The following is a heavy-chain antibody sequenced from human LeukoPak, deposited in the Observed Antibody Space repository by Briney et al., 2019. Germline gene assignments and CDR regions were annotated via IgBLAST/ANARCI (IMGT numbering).Heavy chain of an antibody. CDR2: FDPEDCET. CDR3: ATDRRDLGVAGPFDY. J-gene: IGHJ4*02. CDR1: GNTLTELS. D-gene: IGHD6-19*01. V-gene: IGHV1-24*01. Sequence: ASVKVSCKVSGNTLTELSMHWVRQAPGKGLEWMGGFDPEDCETIYAQKFQGRITMTEDTSTDTAYMEMSSLRSEDTAVYYCATDRRDLGVAGPFDYWGQGTLVTVSS.